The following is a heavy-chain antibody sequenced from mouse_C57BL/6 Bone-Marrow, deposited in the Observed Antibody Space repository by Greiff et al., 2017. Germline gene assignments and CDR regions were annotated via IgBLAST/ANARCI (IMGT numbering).Heavy chain of an antibody. CDR3: TPYYGYFDY. Sequence: EVQLQQSGAELVRPGASVKLSCTASGFNIKDDYMHWVKQRPEQGLEWIGWIDPENGDTEYASKFQGKATITADTSSNTAYLQLSSLTSEDTAVYYCTPYYGYFDYWGQGTTLTVSS. V-gene: IGHV14-4*01. J-gene: IGHJ2*01. CDR2: IDPENGDT. CDR1: GFNIKDDY. D-gene: IGHD2-10*01.